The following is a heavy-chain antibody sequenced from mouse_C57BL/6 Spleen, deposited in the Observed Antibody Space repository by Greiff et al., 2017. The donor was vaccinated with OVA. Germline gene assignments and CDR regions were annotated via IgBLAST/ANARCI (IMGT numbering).Heavy chain of an antibody. CDR3: SIPYGYAWYFDV. J-gene: IGHJ1*03. D-gene: IGHD2-2*01. V-gene: IGHV1-26*01. CDR1: GYTFTDYY. CDR2: INPNTGGT. Sequence: VQLQQSGPELVKPGASVKISCKASGYTFTDYYMNWVKQSHGKSLEWIGDINPNTGGTSYNQQFKGKATLPVDKSSSTAYMELRSLTSEDSAVYYCSIPYGYAWYFDVWGTGTTVTVSA.